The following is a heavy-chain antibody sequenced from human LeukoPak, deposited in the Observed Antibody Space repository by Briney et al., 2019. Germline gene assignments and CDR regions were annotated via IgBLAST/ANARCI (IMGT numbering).Heavy chain of an antibody. Sequence: PGGSLRLACAASGFTFSSYGMHWVRQAPGKGLEWVAFIRYDGSNKYYADSVKGRFTISRDNSKNTLYLKMNGLRAEDTAVYYCAKDLMRFLEWLPAPGFDYWGQGALVTVSS. D-gene: IGHD3-3*01. CDR1: GFTFSSYG. CDR2: IRYDGSNK. CDR3: AKDLMRFLEWLPAPGFDY. V-gene: IGHV3-30*02. J-gene: IGHJ4*02.